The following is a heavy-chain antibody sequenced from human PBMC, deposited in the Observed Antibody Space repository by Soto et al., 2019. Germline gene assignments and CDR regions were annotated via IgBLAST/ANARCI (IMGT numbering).Heavy chain of an antibody. J-gene: IGHJ3*02. CDR3: ARESATVTTFAFDI. CDR2: IYSGGST. Sequence: EVQLVESGGGLVQPGGSLRLSCAASGFTVSSNYMSWVRQAPGKGLEWVSVIYSGGSTYYADSVKGRLTISRDNSKNTLYLQMNSLRAEDTAVYYCARESATVTTFAFDIWGQGTMVTVSS. D-gene: IGHD4-17*01. CDR1: GFTVSSNY. V-gene: IGHV3-66*01.